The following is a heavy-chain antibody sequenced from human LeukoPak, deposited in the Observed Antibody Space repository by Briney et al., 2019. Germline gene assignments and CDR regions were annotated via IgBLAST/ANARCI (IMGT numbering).Heavy chain of an antibody. CDR3: AKDRGDSSGYCRGPAFDY. Sequence: PGGSLRLSCAASGFTFSSYAMSWVRQAPGKGLEWVSTINGRGGSTYYADSVKGRFTISRDNSMNTLYLQMNSLRAEDTAVYYCAKDRGDSSGYCRGPAFDYWGQGTLVVTVSS. CDR2: INGRGGST. V-gene: IGHV3-23*01. D-gene: IGHD3-22*01. CDR1: GFTFSSYA. J-gene: IGHJ4*02.